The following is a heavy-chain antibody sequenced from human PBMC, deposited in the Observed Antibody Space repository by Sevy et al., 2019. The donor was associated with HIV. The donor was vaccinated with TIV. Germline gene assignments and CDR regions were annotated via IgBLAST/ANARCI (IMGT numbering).Heavy chain of an antibody. J-gene: IGHJ4*02. Sequence: GGSLRLSCAASGFTLNSYWMSWVRQAPGKGLEWVANINQDGSVKYYVDSVKGRFTISRDNARNSLYLRMNSLRAEDTALYYWGRAIAAAGSFWGQRTLVTVSS. V-gene: IGHV3-7*01. CDR2: INQDGSVK. CDR3: GRAIAAAGSF. CDR1: GFTLNSYW. D-gene: IGHD6-13*01.